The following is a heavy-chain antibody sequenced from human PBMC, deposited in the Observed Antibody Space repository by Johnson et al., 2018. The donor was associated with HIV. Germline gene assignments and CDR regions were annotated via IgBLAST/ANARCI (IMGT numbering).Heavy chain of an antibody. Sequence: QVQLVESGGDMVQPGGSPRLSCAASGFNFSIYGLHWVRQAPGKGLEWVAILWSYGTTPFYADSVKGRFTISRDTSKKMLYMQMNSLRGDDTAVYDCAKTGGGAALDSWGQGTMVTVS. CDR2: LWSYGTTP. D-gene: IGHD3-16*01. CDR1: GFNFSIYG. CDR3: AKTGGGAALDS. J-gene: IGHJ3*02. V-gene: IGHV3-33*03.